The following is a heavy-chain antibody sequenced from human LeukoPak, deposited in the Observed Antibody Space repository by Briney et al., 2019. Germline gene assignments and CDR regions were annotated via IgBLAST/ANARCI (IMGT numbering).Heavy chain of an antibody. J-gene: IGHJ3*02. Sequence: ASVKVSCKASGGTFSSYAISWVRQAPGQGLEWMGRIIPILGIANYAQKFQGRVTITADKSTSTAYMELSSLRSEDTAVYYCARVGHYEDAFDIWGQGTMVTVSS. CDR1: GGTFSSYA. D-gene: IGHD3-22*01. V-gene: IGHV1-69*04. CDR2: IIPILGIA. CDR3: ARVGHYEDAFDI.